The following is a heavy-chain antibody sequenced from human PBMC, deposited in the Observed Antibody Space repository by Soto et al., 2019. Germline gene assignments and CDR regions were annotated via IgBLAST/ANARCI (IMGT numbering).Heavy chain of an antibody. V-gene: IGHV2-5*02. D-gene: IGHD3-10*01. J-gene: IGHJ5*01. Sequence: QINLKESGPTLVNPTQTLTLTCSFSGFSLTTAGVGVGWGRQSPGEAMEWLALIYWDDDERYSPSLKTRLTITKDTSKNQVVLKMTNMAPVDTATYYCAHSRNLITEDAQVGDFDSWGQGTLVTVSS. CDR1: GFSLTTAGVG. CDR3: AHSRNLITEDAQVGDFDS. CDR2: IYWDDDE.